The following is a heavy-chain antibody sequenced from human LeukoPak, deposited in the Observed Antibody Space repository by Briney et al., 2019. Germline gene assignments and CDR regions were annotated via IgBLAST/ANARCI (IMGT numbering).Heavy chain of an antibody. CDR3: ARVRGYSAFGP. Sequence: ASVKVSCKASGYTFTGYYMHWVRQAPGQRLEWMGWIHGDNGDTKYSQKFQGRLTITRDTSANTAYLDLSSLESEDTAFYYCARVRGYSAFGPWGQGTLVTVSS. CDR2: IHGDNGDT. V-gene: IGHV1-3*01. CDR1: GYTFTGYY. J-gene: IGHJ4*02. D-gene: IGHD5-12*01.